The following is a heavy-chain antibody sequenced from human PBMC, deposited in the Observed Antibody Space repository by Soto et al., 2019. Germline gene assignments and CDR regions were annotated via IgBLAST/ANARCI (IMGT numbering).Heavy chain of an antibody. CDR1: GFTFSSYG. Sequence: GGSLRLSCAASGFTFSSYGMHWVRQAPGKGLEWVAVISYDGSNKYYADSVKGRFTISRDNSENTLYLQMNSLRAEDTAVYYCAKAVYCSGGSCYPIDYWGQGTLVTVSS. D-gene: IGHD2-15*01. CDR2: ISYDGSNK. CDR3: AKAVYCSGGSCYPIDY. V-gene: IGHV3-30*18. J-gene: IGHJ4*02.